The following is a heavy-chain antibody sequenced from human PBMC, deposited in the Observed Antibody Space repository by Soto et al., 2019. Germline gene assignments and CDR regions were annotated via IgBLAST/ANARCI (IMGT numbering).Heavy chain of an antibody. J-gene: IGHJ3*02. CDR2: INHSGST. V-gene: IGHV4-34*01. D-gene: IGHD6-19*01. CDR3: ARGQLRYSSGYYSNDAFDI. CDR1: GGSFSGYY. Sequence: SETLSLTCAVYGGSFSGYYWSWIRQPPGKGLEWIGEINHSGSTNYNPSLKSRVTISVDTSKNQFSLKLSSVTAADTAVYYCARGQLRYSSGYYSNDAFDIWGQGTVVTVSS.